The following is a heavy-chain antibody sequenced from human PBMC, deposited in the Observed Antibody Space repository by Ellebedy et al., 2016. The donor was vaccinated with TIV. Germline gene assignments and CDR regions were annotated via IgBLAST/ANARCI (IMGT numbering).Heavy chain of an antibody. D-gene: IGHD2-2*01. CDR1: GGSVSSGSYY. V-gene: IGHV4-61*01. CDR3: ARVVFPGGNYYYGMDV. Sequence: SETLSLXCTVSGGSVSSGSYYWSWIRQPPGKGLEWIGYIYYSGSTNYNPSLKSRVTISVDTSKNQFSLKLSSVTAADTAVYYCARVVFPGGNYYYGMDVWGQGTTVTVSS. J-gene: IGHJ6*02. CDR2: IYYSGST.